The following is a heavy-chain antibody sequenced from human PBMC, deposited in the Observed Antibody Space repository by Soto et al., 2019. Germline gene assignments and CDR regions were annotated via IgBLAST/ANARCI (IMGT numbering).Heavy chain of an antibody. V-gene: IGHV3-7*03. CDR1: GFTFGANR. CDR2: IWQDDGDK. J-gene: IGHJ4*02. Sequence: PGGSLRLSCEASGFTFGANRMAWVRQPPGKGLEWVATIWQDDGDKNYVDSVKGRFTISRDNTKNSVYLQMNSLGAEDTAVYYCAKGGWRYFDVWGQGAQVTVSS. D-gene: IGHD6-19*01. CDR3: AKGGWRYFDV.